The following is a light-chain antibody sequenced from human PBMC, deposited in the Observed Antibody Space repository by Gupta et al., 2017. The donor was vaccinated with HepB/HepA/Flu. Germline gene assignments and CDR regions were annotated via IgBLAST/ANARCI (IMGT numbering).Light chain of an antibody. CDR1: QSVSRY. V-gene: IGKV3-11*01. CDR3: QRRSSCPYT. J-gene: IGKJ2*01. Sequence: EIVLQQSPATLPLSPGERATLSCRASQSVSRYLTWYQQKPGQAPRLLIYDASKRATDIPVMCSGGWSRTVFTLTSWSLEPDYFAVYYCQRRSSCPYTFGQGTQVEIK. CDR2: DAS.